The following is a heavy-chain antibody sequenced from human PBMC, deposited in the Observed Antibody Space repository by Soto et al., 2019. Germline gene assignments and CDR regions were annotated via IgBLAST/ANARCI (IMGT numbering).Heavy chain of an antibody. V-gene: IGHV4-30-4*01. CDR1: GGSISSGDYY. J-gene: IGHJ4*02. D-gene: IGHD3-22*01. Sequence: QVQLQESGPGLVKPSQTLSLTCTVSGGSISSGDYYWSWIRQPPGKGLEWIGYIYYSGSTYYNPSLKSRVTISVDTSKNQFSLKLSSVTASYMAVYYCARAPTYYYDSSGPKFDYWCQGTLVTVSS. CDR2: IYYSGST. CDR3: ARAPTYYYDSSGPKFDY.